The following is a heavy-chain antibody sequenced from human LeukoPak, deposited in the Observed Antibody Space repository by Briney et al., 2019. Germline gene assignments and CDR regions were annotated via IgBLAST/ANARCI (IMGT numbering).Heavy chain of an antibody. CDR1: GGTFSSYA. V-gene: IGHV1-69*01. CDR3: ARVGYYDSSGYYFQGTYDY. Sequence: SVKVSCKASGGTFSSYAISWVRQAPGQGPEWMGGIIPIFGTANYAQKFQGRVTITADESTSTAYMELSSLRSEDTAVYYCARVGYYDSSGYYFQGTYDYWGQGTLVTVSS. CDR2: IIPIFGTA. D-gene: IGHD3-22*01. J-gene: IGHJ4*02.